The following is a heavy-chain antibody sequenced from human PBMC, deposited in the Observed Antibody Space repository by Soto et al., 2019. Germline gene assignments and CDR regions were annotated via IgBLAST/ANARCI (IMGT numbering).Heavy chain of an antibody. CDR1: GGSISSYY. J-gene: IGHJ3*02. D-gene: IGHD4-17*01. Sequence: QVQLQESGPGLVKPSETLSLTCTVSGGSISSYYWSWIRQPPGKGLEWIGYIYYSGSTNYNPSLKIRVTISVDTSNNQFSLKLSSVTAADTAVYYCARDYGDRAFDICGQGTMVTVSS. CDR3: ARDYGDRAFDI. V-gene: IGHV4-59*01. CDR2: IYYSGST.